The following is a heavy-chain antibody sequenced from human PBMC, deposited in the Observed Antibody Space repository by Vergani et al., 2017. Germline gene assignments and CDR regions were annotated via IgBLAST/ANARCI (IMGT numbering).Heavy chain of an antibody. D-gene: IGHD1-20*01. CDR3: ASITGTTRRAFDI. CDR2: ISSSSSYI. Sequence: EVQLVESGGGLVKPGGSLRLSCAASGFTFSSYSMNWVRQAPGKGLEWVSSISSSSSYIYYADSVKGRFTISRDNAKNSLYLQMNRLRAEDTAVYYCASITGTTRRAFDIWGQGTMVTVSS. V-gene: IGHV3-21*01. J-gene: IGHJ3*02. CDR1: GFTFSSYS.